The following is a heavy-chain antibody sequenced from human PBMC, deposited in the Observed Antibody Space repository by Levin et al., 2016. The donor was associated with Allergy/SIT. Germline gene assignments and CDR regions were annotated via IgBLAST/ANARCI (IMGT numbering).Heavy chain of an antibody. V-gene: IGHV4-39*07. CDR1: GDSISSGVYW. CDR2: IYYSGTT. D-gene: IGHD3-16*01. Sequence: GSLRLSCTVSGDSISSGVYWWGWFRQPPGKGLEWIGSIYYSGTTYYKPSLESRVKISFDTSNNQFSLKVSSVTAADTAVYYCAAVTFWGVPGGHTSLGKEHALNFWGQGRMVTVSS. CDR3: AAVTFWGVPGGHTSLGKEHALNF. J-gene: IGHJ3*01.